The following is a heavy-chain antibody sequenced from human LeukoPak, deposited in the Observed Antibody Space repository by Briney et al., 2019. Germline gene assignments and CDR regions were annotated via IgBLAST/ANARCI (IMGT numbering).Heavy chain of an antibody. CDR2: VYYSGSA. CDR3: ARTTHPDAKQWSLFDF. V-gene: IGHV4-61*01. J-gene: IGHJ4*02. D-gene: IGHD2-15*01. CDR1: GDSINSGRHY. Sequence: SERHSPTCTVSGDSINSGRHYWSWIRHPPGKGLEWIAYVYYSGSAKYNPSLQSRVTISADRPRNQFSLRVTSVTAADTAVYYCARTTHPDAKQWSLFDFWGQG.